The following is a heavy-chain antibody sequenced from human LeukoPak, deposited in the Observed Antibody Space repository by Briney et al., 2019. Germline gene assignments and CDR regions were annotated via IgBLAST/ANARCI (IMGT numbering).Heavy chain of an antibody. V-gene: IGHV3-30*04. CDR2: ISYDGSNK. Sequence: GGSLRLSCAASGFTFSSYAMHWVRQAPGKGLEWVAVISYDGSNKYYADSVKGRFTISRDNSKNTLYLQMNSLRAEDTAAYYCARDSGYDYFDYWGQGTLVTVSS. J-gene: IGHJ4*02. CDR1: GFTFSSYA. D-gene: IGHD5-12*01. CDR3: ARDSGYDYFDY.